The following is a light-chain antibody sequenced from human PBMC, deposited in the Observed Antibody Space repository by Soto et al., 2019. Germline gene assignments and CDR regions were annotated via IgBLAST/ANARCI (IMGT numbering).Light chain of an antibody. CDR1: SGSIATNY. CDR2: EDD. CDR3: QSHDSSNVV. J-gene: IGLJ2*01. Sequence: NFMLTQPHSVSASPGKTVTISCTRSSGSIATNYVQWYQQRPGSSPTTVISEDDQRPSGVPDRFSGSIDSSSNSASLTISGLKTEDEADYYCQSHDSSNVVFGGGTKLTVL. V-gene: IGLV6-57*01.